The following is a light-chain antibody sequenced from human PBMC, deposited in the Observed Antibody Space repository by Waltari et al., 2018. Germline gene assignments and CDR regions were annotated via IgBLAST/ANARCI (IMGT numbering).Light chain of an antibody. Sequence: EIVMTQSPATLSVSPGERATLSYRASQNVTTYLAWYQQKPGQAPRLLIHRASIRATDIPGRFSGSGSGTEFTLTISGLQSEDFAVYFCQHYNNWPLTFGGGTKVEIK. CDR2: RAS. J-gene: IGKJ4*01. CDR3: QHYNNWPLT. CDR1: QNVTTY. V-gene: IGKV3-15*01.